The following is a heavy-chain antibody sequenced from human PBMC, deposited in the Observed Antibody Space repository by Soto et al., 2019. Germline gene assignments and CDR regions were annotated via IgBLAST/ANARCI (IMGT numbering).Heavy chain of an antibody. CDR3: ATRDPAVADEDDAFDI. D-gene: IGHD6-19*01. CDR1: GFTFSSYG. J-gene: IGHJ3*02. V-gene: IGHV3-33*01. Sequence: QVQLVESGGGVVQPGRSLRLSCAASGFTFSSYGMHWVRQAPGKGLEWGAVIWYDGRNKYYADSVKGRFTISRDNSKNGRYLQMNSLRAEDTAVYYCATRDPAVADEDDAFDIWGQGTMVTVSS. CDR2: IWYDGRNK.